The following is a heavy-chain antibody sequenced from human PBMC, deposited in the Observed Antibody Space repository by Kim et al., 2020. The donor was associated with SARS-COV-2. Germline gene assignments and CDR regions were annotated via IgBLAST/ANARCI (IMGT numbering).Heavy chain of an antibody. D-gene: IGHD1-7*01. CDR2: T. J-gene: IGHJ4*02. CDR3: ATHTWNYALDY. Sequence: TYYNPSLKGRVTMSADTSKNQFSLILTSVTAADTAVYYCATHTWNYALDYWGQGALVTVSS. V-gene: IGHV4-39*01.